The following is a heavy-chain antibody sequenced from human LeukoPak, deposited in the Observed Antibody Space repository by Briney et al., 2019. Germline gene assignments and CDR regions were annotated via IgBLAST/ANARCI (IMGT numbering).Heavy chain of an antibody. D-gene: IGHD6-13*01. CDR1: GGSISSGDYY. V-gene: IGHV4-30-4*08. Sequence: PSQTLSLTCTVSGGSISSGDYYWSWIRQPPGKGLEWIGYIYYSGSTYYNPSLKSRVTISVDTSKNQFSLKLSSVTAADTAVYYCAREDSSSWYFRYIDYWGQGTLVTVSS. J-gene: IGHJ4*02. CDR2: IYYSGST. CDR3: AREDSSSWYFRYIDY.